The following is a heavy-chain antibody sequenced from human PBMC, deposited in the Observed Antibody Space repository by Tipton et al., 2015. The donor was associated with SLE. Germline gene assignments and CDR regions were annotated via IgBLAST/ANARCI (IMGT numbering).Heavy chain of an antibody. CDR3: TRGGRGDDANPFDP. CDR1: GGSISSGGYY. V-gene: IGHV4-31*03. CDR2: IYYSGNT. D-gene: IGHD4/OR15-4a*01. J-gene: IGHJ5*02. Sequence: TLSLTCTVSGGSISSGGYYWTWIRQLPGKGLEWIGYIYYSGNTYYNPSLGSRLTISVDTSKDQFSLRLTSVTAADTAVYYCTRGGRGDDANPFDPWGQGTLVTVSS.